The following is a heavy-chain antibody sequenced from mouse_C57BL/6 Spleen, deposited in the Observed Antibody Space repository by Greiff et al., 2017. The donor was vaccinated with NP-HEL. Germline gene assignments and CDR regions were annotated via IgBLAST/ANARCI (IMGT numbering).Heavy chain of an antibody. V-gene: IGHV14-1*01. Sequence: VQLQQSGAELVRPGASVKLSCTASGFNIKDYYMHWVKQRPEQGLEWIGRIDPEDGDTEYAPKFQGKATMTADTSSNTAYLQLSSLTSEDTAVYYYTTHITTVVEDYAMDYWGQGTSVTVSS. CDR2: IDPEDGDT. CDR3: TTHITTVVEDYAMDY. CDR1: GFNIKDYY. D-gene: IGHD1-1*01. J-gene: IGHJ4*01.